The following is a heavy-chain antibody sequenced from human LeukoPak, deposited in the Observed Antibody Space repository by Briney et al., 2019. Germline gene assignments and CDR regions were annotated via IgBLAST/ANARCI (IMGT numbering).Heavy chain of an antibody. Sequence: GASVKVSCKASGYTFTNYYIHWVRQAPGQGLEWMGLINPGGGNTNYAQNFQGRVTMTRDTSASTVYMELSSLRSEDTAVYYCARVLSPDYYDSSGYRDWGQGTLVTVSS. V-gene: IGHV1-46*01. J-gene: IGHJ4*02. D-gene: IGHD3-22*01. CDR1: GYTFTNYY. CDR2: INPGGGNT. CDR3: ARVLSPDYYDSSGYRD.